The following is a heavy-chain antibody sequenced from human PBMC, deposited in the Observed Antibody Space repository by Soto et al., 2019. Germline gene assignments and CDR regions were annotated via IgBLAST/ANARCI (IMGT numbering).Heavy chain of an antibody. Sequence: QVELVQSGAEVKKPGSSVKVSCQASEDTFRNYAISWVRQAPGQGLEWMGGIIPIFGTANYAQKFQGRVTTTADTFANTVYLDLTSLRCEDTPVYYSSSTKYDSIAYYYWYHALWGRGTLDTFSS. V-gene: IGHV1-69*06. CDR1: EDTFRNYA. CDR2: IIPIFGTA. J-gene: IGHJ2*01. D-gene: IGHD3-22*01. CDR3: SSTKYDSIAYYYWYHAL.